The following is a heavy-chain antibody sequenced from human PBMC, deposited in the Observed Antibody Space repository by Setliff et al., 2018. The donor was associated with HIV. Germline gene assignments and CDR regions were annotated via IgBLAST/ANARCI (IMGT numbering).Heavy chain of an antibody. D-gene: IGHD3-3*01. CDR2: IYDSGST. J-gene: IGHJ3*01. V-gene: IGHV4-4*02. Sequence: PSETLSLTCTVSGGSISSSTNWWTWVRQTPGKGLEWIGEIYDSGSTNYNPSLKSRVTISVDKSKNQFSLKLKSETAADTAVYYCAGGSNFWSGYPRWGQGTMVTVSS. CDR3: AGGSNFWSGYPR. CDR1: GGSISSSTNW.